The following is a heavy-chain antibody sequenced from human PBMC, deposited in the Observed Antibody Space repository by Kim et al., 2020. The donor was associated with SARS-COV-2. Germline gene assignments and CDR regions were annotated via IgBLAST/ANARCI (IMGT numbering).Heavy chain of an antibody. Sequence: GGSLRLSCAASGFTFSSYGMHWVRQAPGKGLEWVAVIWYDGSNKYYADSVKGRFTISRDNSKNTLYLQMNSLRAEDTAVYYCAKDSLPSEELLGTDGMDVWGQGTTVTVSS. J-gene: IGHJ6*02. CDR2: IWYDGSNK. D-gene: IGHD1-26*01. CDR3: AKDSLPSEELLGTDGMDV. V-gene: IGHV3-33*06. CDR1: GFTFSSYG.